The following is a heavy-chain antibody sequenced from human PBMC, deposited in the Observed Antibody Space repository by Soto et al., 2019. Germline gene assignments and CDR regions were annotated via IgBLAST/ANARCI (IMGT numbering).Heavy chain of an antibody. V-gene: IGHV1-69*13. D-gene: IGHD2-2*01. CDR3: AKEKISTSCCNWFDP. J-gene: IGHJ5*02. CDR2: IIPIFGTA. CDR1: VGTFSSYA. Sequence: SVKVSCKASVGTFSSYAISWVRQAPGQGLEWMGGIIPIFGTANYAQKFQGRVTITADESTSTAYMELSSLRSEDTAVYYCAKEKISTSCCNWFDPWGQGTLVTVSS.